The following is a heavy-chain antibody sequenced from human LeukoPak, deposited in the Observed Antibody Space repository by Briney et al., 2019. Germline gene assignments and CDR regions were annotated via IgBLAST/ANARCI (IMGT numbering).Heavy chain of an antibody. D-gene: IGHD3-3*01. CDR1: AFIFSGHW. J-gene: IGHJ6*02. V-gene: IGHV3-7*03. CDR3: ARGVAIYSGMDV. Sequence: GGSLRLSCEGSAFIFSGHWMNWVRQTPGKGLEWVASIKEDGSEGQYVDSVKGRFSISRDNTKGSLFLQLSSLRAEDTAVYYCARGVAIYSGMDVWGQGTTVTVSS. CDR2: IKEDGSEG.